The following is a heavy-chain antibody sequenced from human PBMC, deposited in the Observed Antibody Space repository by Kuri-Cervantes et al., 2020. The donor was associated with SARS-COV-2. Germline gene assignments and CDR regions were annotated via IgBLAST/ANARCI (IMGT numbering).Heavy chain of an antibody. Sequence: SETLSLTCAFYGESFSGYYWNWIRQSPGKGLEWIGEVNHGGSANYNPSLKSRVTISVDTSKNQFSLKLSSVTAADTAVYYCARHVGMDWFDPWGQGTLVTVSS. CDR2: VNHGGSA. CDR3: ARHVGMDWFDP. D-gene: IGHD1-26*01. J-gene: IGHJ5*02. V-gene: IGHV4-34*01. CDR1: GESFSGYY.